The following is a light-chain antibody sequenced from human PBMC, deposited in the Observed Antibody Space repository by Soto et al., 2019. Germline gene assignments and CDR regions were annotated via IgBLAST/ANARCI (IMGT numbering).Light chain of an antibody. CDR3: QQGNNCPLT. V-gene: IGKV3-15*01. CDR2: GAS. CDR1: QSISSE. J-gene: IGKJ2*01. Sequence: EIVMTQSPATLSVSPGERATLSCRASQSISSELAWYQQRPGQPPRLLIYGASTRATGVPDRFTGSGSGSDFTLTISGLQSEDFAVYYCQQGNNCPLTFGHGTRLEIK.